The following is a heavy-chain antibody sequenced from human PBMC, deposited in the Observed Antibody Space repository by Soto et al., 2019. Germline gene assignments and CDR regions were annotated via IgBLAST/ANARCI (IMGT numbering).Heavy chain of an antibody. J-gene: IGHJ4*02. CDR3: ARVSGYGDNVPHGH. CDR2: ISSSSSSYI. D-gene: IGHD2-15*01. V-gene: IGHV3-21*01. CDR1: GFTFSSYS. Sequence: PGGSLRLSCAASGFTFSSYSMNWVRQAPGKGLEWVSSISSSSSSYIYYADSVKGRFTISRDNAKNSLYLQMNSLRAEDTAVYYCARVSGYGDNVPHGHWVQGTLVTVSS.